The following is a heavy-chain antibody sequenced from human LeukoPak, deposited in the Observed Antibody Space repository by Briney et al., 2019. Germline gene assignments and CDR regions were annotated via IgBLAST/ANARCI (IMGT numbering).Heavy chain of an antibody. CDR3: ARQQVVRGVINWFDP. CDR1: GYTFTSYW. CDR2: IYPADSHP. J-gene: IGHJ5*02. D-gene: IGHD3-10*01. V-gene: IGHV5-51*01. Sequence: GESLKISCKGSGYTFTSYWIGWVRQMPGKGLEWMGIIYPADSHPRYSPSFQGQVTISADKSISTAYLQWSSLKASDTAVYYCARQQVVRGVINWFDPWGQGTLVTVSS.